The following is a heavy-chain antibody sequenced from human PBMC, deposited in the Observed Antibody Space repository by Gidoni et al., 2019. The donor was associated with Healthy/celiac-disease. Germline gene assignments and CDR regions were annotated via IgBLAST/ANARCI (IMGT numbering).Heavy chain of an antibody. CDR3: ARGRLRCGGDCYSGIYYYYYYMDV. V-gene: IGHV1-69*06. Sequence: QVQLVQSGAEVKKPGSSVKVPCQASGGTFSSYAISRVRQAPGQGLEWMGGIIPIFGTANYAQKFQGRVTITADKSTSTAYMELSSLRSEDTAVYYCARGRLRCGGDCYSGIYYYYYYMDVWGKGTTVTVSS. J-gene: IGHJ6*03. CDR1: GGTFSSYA. D-gene: IGHD2-21*01. CDR2: IIPIFGTA.